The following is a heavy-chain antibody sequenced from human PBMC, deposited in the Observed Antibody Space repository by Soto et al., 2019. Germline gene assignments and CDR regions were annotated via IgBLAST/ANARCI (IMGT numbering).Heavy chain of an antibody. CDR2: ISSSGSTI. D-gene: IGHD3-10*01. Sequence: GGSLRLSCAASGFTFSSYEMNWVRQAPGKGLEWVSYISSSGSTIYYADSVKGRFTISRDNAKNSLYLQMNSLRAEDTAVYYCARERVWGSGSQYYYYGMDVWGQGTTLTVSS. CDR3: ARERVWGSGSQYYYYGMDV. CDR1: GFTFSSYE. J-gene: IGHJ6*02. V-gene: IGHV3-48*03.